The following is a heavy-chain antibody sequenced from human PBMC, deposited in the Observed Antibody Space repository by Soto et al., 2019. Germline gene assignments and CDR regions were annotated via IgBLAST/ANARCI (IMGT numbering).Heavy chain of an antibody. CDR3: ARGATAYYDFWSGYYHYYYYGMDV. CDR1: GYTFTNSG. D-gene: IGHD3-3*01. Sequence: ASVKVSCKASGYTFTNSGFGWVRQAPGQGLEWVGWIRVNSGNTGYAQKFQGRVTMTRNTSISTAYMELSSLRSEDTAVYYCARGATAYYDFWSGYYHYYYYGMDVWGQGTTVTVSS. V-gene: IGHV1-8*02. CDR2: IRVNSGNT. J-gene: IGHJ6*02.